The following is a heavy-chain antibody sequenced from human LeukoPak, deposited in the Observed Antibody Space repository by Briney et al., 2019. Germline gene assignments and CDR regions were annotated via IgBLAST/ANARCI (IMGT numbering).Heavy chain of an antibody. CDR2: ITSGSSYI. J-gene: IGHJ4*02. Sequence: PGGSLRLSCVASGFSFSRYNMNWVRQAPGKGLEWVSSITSGSSYIFYADSVKGRFTISRDNAKNSLYLQMSSLRAEDTAVYYCARCSGTYRDYWGQGTLVTVSS. CDR3: ARCSGTYRDY. V-gene: IGHV3-21*01. D-gene: IGHD1-26*01. CDR1: GFSFSRYN.